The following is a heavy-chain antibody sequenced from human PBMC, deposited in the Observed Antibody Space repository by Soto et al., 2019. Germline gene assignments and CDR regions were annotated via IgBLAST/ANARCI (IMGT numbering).Heavy chain of an antibody. V-gene: IGHV3-53*02. CDR2: IYSDNNT. J-gene: IGHJ6*02. CDR3: ARHSSAMGV. Sequence: EVQLVETGGDLIQPGGSLRLSCAASGFTVSSDSMTWVRQAPGKGLEWISIIYSDNNTDYADSVKGRFSISRDTSKNILYLQMNSLRAEDTAEYYCARHSSAMGVWGQGTRVTVSS. CDR1: GFTVSSDS.